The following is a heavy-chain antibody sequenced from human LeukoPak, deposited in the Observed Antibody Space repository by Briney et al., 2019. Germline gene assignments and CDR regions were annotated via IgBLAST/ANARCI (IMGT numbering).Heavy chain of an antibody. CDR3: ARDSDGGYNHYFDY. CDR2: IYSGDNA. V-gene: IGHV3-53*01. CDR1: GFTVSSNY. Sequence: TGGSLRLSCAASGFTVSSNYMSWVRQSPGKGLEWVSVIYSGDNAYYAASVKGRFTISRDNSKNTLYLQMNSLRADDTAMYYCARDSDGGYNHYFDYWGLGTLVTVSS. D-gene: IGHD5-24*01. J-gene: IGHJ4*02.